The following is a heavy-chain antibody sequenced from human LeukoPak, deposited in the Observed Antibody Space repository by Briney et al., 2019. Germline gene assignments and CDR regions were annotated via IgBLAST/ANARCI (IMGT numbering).Heavy chain of an antibody. J-gene: IGHJ4*02. CDR3: ARGGDYFDY. Sequence: SETLSLTCTVSGGSISSYYWSWIRQPPGKGLEWIGYIYHSGSTYYNPSLKSRVTISVDRSKNQFSLKLSSVTAADTAVYYCARGGDYFDYWGQGTLVTVSS. V-gene: IGHV4-59*12. CDR1: GGSISSYY. CDR2: IYHSGST.